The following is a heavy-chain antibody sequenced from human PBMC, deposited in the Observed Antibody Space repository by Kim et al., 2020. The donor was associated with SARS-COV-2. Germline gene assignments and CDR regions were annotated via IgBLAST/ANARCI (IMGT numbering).Heavy chain of an antibody. CDR2: ISYDGSNE. CDR3: AKPRGYSYGSPFDY. CDR1: GFTFSTYG. J-gene: IGHJ4*02. Sequence: GGSLRLSCAASGFTFSTYGMHWVRQAPGKGLEWVAVISYDGSNEYYADSVKGRFTISRDNSKNTLYLQMNSLRAEDTAVYYCAKPRGYSYGSPFDYWSQGTLVTVSS. V-gene: IGHV3-30*18. D-gene: IGHD5-18*01.